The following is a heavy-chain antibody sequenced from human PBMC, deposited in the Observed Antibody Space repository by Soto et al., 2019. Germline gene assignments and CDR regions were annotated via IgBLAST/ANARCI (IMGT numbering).Heavy chain of an antibody. CDR3: ARYLKRLGNFDY. CDR1: GYTFTSYY. D-gene: IGHD3-16*01. CDR2: INPSGGST. V-gene: IGHV1-46*01. Sequence: ASVKVSCKASGYTFTSYYMHWVRQAPGQGLEWMGIINPSGGSTSYAQKFQGRVTMTTDTSTSTAYMELRSLRSDDTAVYYCARYLKRLGNFDYWGQGTLVTVSS. J-gene: IGHJ4*02.